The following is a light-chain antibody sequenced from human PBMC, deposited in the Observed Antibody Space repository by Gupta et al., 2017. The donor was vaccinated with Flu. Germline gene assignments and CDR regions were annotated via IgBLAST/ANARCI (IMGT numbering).Light chain of an antibody. Sequence: QSALTQPPSASGSPGQSVTLSCTGTSSDVDSYNYVSWYQQHPGKAPKLMIYEVSMRSSGVPDRFSGSKSGNTASLTVSGLQAEDEADYYCSSYAGSNYYVFGTGTKVTVL. CDR2: EVS. CDR1: SSDVDSYNY. CDR3: SSYAGSNYYV. V-gene: IGLV2-8*01. J-gene: IGLJ1*01.